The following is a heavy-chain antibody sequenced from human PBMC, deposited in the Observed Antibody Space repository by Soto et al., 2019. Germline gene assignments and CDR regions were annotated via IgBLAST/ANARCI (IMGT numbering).Heavy chain of an antibody. V-gene: IGHV1-18*01. CDR2: ISAYNGNT. CDR3: AGSVLRFWGWLQRYYYYYYMDV. CDR1: GYTFTSYG. Sequence: GASVKVSCKASGYTFTSYGISWVRQAPGQGLEWMGWISAYNGNTNYAQKQQGRVTMTTDTSTSTAYKEMRSLRSDDTAVYYCAGSVLRFWGWLQRYYYYYYMDVGGKGPTVTVSS. D-gene: IGHD3-3*01. J-gene: IGHJ6*03.